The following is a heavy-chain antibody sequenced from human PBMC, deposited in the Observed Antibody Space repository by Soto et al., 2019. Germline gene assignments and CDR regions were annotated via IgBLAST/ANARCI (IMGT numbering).Heavy chain of an antibody. D-gene: IGHD3-10*01. J-gene: IGHJ6*02. CDR3: ARVYYGSGSYYYYYGMDV. CDR1: GYTFTSYA. Sequence: ASVKVSCKASGYTFTSYAMHWVRQAPGQSLEWMGWINAGNGNTKYSQKFQGRVTITRDTSASTAYMELSSLRSEDTAVYYCARVYYGSGSYYYYYGMDVWGQGTTVTVSS. V-gene: IGHV1-3*01. CDR2: INAGNGNT.